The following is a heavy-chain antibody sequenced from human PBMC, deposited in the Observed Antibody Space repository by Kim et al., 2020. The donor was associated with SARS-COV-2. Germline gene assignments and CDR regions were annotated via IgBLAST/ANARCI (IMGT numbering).Heavy chain of an antibody. CDR3: ARGYSSSWHPLSYYYYYGMDV. D-gene: IGHD6-13*01. V-gene: IGHV1-69*13. CDR2: IIPIFGTA. J-gene: IGHJ6*02. Sequence: SVKVSCKASGGTFSSYAISWVRQAPGQGLEWMGGIIPIFGTANYAQKFQGRVTITADESTSTAYMELSSLRSEDTAVYYCARGYSSSWHPLSYYYYYGMDVRGQAATVTVS. CDR1: GGTFSSYA.